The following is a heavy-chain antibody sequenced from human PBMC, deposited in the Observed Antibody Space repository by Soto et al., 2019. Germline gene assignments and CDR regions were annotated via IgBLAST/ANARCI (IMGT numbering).Heavy chain of an antibody. V-gene: IGHV4-59*01. CDR3: AIVHVGRYYDSSGYYRGLDY. Sequence: SETLSLTCTVSGGSISTYYWSWVRQPPGKGLEWIGYIYYSGSTYYNPSLKSRVTISVDTSKNQFSLKLSSVTAADTAVYYCAIVHVGRYYDSSGYYRGLDYWGQGTLVTVSS. CDR2: IYYSGST. D-gene: IGHD3-22*01. J-gene: IGHJ4*02. CDR1: GGSISTYY.